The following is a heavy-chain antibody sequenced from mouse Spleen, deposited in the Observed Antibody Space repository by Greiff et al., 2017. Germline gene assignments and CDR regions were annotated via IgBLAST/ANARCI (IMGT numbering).Heavy chain of an antibody. CDR2: INSNGGST. V-gene: IGHV5-6-2*01. CDR1: GFTFSSYA. J-gene: IGHJ1*01. Sequence: EVKLVESGGGLVKPGGSLKLSCAASGFTFSSYAMSWVRQTPEKRLEWVAAINSNGGSTYYPDTVKDRFTISRDNAKNTLYLQMSSLRSEDTALYYCARRGKRYFDVWGAGTTVTVSS. CDR3: ARRGKRYFDV. D-gene: IGHD2-1*01.